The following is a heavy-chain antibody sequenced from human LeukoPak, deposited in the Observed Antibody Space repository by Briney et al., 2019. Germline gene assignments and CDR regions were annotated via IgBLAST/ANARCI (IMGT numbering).Heavy chain of an antibody. CDR2: INWNGGST. Sequence: GGSLRLSCAASGFTFDDYGMSWVRQAPGKGLELVSGINWNGGSTGYADSVKGRFTISRDNAKNSLYLQMNSLRAEDTAVYYCARDLGQYYDTSDNWFDPWGQGTLVTVSS. D-gene: IGHD3-22*01. CDR3: ARDLGQYYDTSDNWFDP. J-gene: IGHJ5*02. CDR1: GFTFDDYG. V-gene: IGHV3-20*04.